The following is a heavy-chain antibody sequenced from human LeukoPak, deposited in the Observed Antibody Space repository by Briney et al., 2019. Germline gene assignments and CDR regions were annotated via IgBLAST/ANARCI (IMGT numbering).Heavy chain of an antibody. Sequence: GGSLRLSCAASGFTFGSYWMCWVRQAPGKGLEWVANIKQDGSEKYYVDSVKGRFTVSRDNAKNSLYLQMNSLRAEDTAVYYCATSSSGLSYWGQGNLVTVSS. D-gene: IGHD6-25*01. CDR3: ATSSSGLSY. CDR2: IKQDGSEK. CDR1: GFTFGSYW. V-gene: IGHV3-7*01. J-gene: IGHJ4*02.